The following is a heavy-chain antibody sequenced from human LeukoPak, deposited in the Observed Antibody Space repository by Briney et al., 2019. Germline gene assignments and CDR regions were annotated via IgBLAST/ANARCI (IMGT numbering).Heavy chain of an antibody. D-gene: IGHD1-26*01. V-gene: IGHV3-74*01. CDR1: GSTFSTSW. Sequence: PGGSLRLSCAASGSTFSTSWMHWVRQAPGKGPVWVSRITSDGSTTIYAESMKGRFTISRDNAKNTLYLQMNSLRAEDTAVYYCARGRGGSYFFDYWGQGTLVTVSS. CDR2: ITSDGSTT. J-gene: IGHJ4*02. CDR3: ARGRGGSYFFDY.